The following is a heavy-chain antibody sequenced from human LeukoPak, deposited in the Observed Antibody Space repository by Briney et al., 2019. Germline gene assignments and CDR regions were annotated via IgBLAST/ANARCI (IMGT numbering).Heavy chain of an antibody. Sequence: SETLSLTCVVYGGSFSGYYWSWIRQPPGKGLEWIGEINHSGSTNYNPSLKSRVTISVDTSKNQFSLKLSSVTAADTAVYYCARGRPVDYWGQGTLVTVSS. J-gene: IGHJ4*02. V-gene: IGHV4-34*01. CDR2: INHSGST. CDR3: ARGRPVDY. CDR1: GGSFSGYY.